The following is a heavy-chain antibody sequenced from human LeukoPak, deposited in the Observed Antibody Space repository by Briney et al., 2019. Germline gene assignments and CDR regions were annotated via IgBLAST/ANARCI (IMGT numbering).Heavy chain of an antibody. CDR1: GFTFTSYG. CDR2: ITYDGYYK. V-gene: IGHV3-30*03. J-gene: IGHJ4*02. CDR3: ARDLSPVVRASPMGY. Sequence: PGGSLRLSCAASGFTFTSYGMHGVRQAPGKGLEWVALITYDGYYKYYSDSVKGRFTISSDTSKNTMYLQMNSLRAEDTAVYYCARDLSPVVRASPMGYWGQGTLVTVSS. D-gene: IGHD3-10*01.